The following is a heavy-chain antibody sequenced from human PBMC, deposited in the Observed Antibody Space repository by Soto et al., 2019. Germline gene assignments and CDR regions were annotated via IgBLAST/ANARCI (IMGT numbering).Heavy chain of an antibody. CDR3: ARDRSTIYAFDI. V-gene: IGHV3-66*01. CDR2: IYSGGST. D-gene: IGHD3-3*01. CDR1: GFTVSSNY. J-gene: IGHJ3*02. Sequence: EVQLVESGGGLVQPGGSLRLSCAASGFTVSSNYMSWVRQAPGKGLEWVSVIYSGGSTYYADSVKGRFTISRDNSKNTLYLQMNRLRAEDTAVYYCARDRSTIYAFDICGQGTMVTVSS.